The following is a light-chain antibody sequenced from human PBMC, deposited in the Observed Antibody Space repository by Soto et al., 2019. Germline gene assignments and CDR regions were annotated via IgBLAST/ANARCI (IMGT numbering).Light chain of an antibody. Sequence: DIVMTQSPLSLPVTPGEPASISCRSSQSLLHSNGYNYLDWYLQKPGQSPQLLIYLGSNRASGVPDRFGGSGSGTYFTLKISRVEAEDVGVYYCMQPLQSWTFGQGTKVEIK. J-gene: IGKJ1*01. CDR3: MQPLQSWT. CDR2: LGS. CDR1: QSLLHSNGYNY. V-gene: IGKV2-28*01.